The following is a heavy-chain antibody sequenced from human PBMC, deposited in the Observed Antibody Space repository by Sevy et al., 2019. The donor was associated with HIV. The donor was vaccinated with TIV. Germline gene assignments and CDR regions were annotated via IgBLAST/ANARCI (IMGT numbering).Heavy chain of an antibody. CDR1: GDSIRSGGYS. V-gene: IGHV4-30-2*01. CDR2: IYHTGST. Sequence: SETLSLTCAVSGDSIRSGGYSWSWIRQPPGKGLEWIGYIYHTGSTNYSPSLKDRVTISVDRSKNHFSLELRSVTAADTAVYYCARHPGQWLVNWYFDLWGRGTLVTVSS. CDR3: ARHPGQWLVNWYFDL. J-gene: IGHJ2*01. D-gene: IGHD6-19*01.